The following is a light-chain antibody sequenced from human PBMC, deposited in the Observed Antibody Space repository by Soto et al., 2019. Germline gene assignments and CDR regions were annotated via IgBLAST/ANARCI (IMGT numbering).Light chain of an antibody. CDR1: QSVSSS. V-gene: IGKV3-11*01. J-gene: IGKJ2*01. CDR2: GAS. Sequence: EIVLTQSPATLSLSPGERATLSCRASQSVSSSLAWYQQKPGQAPRLLIYGASNGAAGIPARFSGTGSGTDFTLTISSLEPDDFVVYCCQHFGTSPPYTFGQGTKLEI. CDR3: QHFGTSPPYT.